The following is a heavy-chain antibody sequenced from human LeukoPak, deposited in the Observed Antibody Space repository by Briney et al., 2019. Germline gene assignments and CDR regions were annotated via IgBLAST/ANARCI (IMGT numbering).Heavy chain of an antibody. CDR3: ARVHGSGSYRFPPGIYYLDY. CDR1: GGTFSSYA. V-gene: IGHV1-69*13. Sequence: ASVKVSCKASGGTFSSYAISWVRQAPGQGLEWMGGIIPIFGTANYAQKFQGRVTITADESTSTAYMELSSLRSEDTAVYYCARVHGSGSYRFPPGIYYLDYWGQGTLVTVSS. J-gene: IGHJ4*02. D-gene: IGHD3-10*01. CDR2: IIPIFGTA.